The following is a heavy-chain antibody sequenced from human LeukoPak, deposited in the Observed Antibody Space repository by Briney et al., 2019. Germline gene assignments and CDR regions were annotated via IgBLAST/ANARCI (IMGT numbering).Heavy chain of an antibody. D-gene: IGHD3-3*01. J-gene: IGHJ4*02. CDR3: ARQNDFRLDY. Sequence: EXXKISCKSSEYPFSSYWIGWVRPMPGKGLEWMGIIYPGDSDTRYSPSLQGQVTISVDTSIGTAYLQWSSLKASDTAIYYCARQNDFRLDYWGQGTLVTVSS. CDR2: IYPGDSDT. V-gene: IGHV5-51*01. CDR1: EYPFSSYW.